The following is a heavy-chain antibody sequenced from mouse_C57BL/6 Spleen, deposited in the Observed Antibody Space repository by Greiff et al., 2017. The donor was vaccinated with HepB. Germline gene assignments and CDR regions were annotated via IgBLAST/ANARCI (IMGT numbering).Heavy chain of an antibody. CDR1: GYSITSDY. Sequence: EVQRVESGPGLAKPSQPLSLTCSVTGYSITSDYWNWIRKFPGNKLEFMGYISYSGSSFYNPSLKSRVSITRDTSKNQYYLQLNSVTPEDTATYYCASGGPYYSLDYWGQGTTLTVSS. CDR2: ISYSGSS. D-gene: IGHD2-12*01. V-gene: IGHV3-8*01. J-gene: IGHJ2*01. CDR3: ASGGPYYSLDY.